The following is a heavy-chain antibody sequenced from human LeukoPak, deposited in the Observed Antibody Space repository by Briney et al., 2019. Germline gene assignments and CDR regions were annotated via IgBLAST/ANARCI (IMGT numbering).Heavy chain of an antibody. CDR2: ISAYNGNT. CDR1: GYTFTSYG. Sequence: GASVKVSCKASGYTFTSYGISWVRQAPGQGLEWMGWISAYNGNTNYAQKLQGRVTMTTDTSTSTAYMELRSLRSDDTAVYYCARVHSLFMVRGVTPLRYYYGMDVWGQGTTVTVSS. CDR3: ARVHSLFMVRGVTPLRYYYGMDV. V-gene: IGHV1-18*01. J-gene: IGHJ6*02. D-gene: IGHD3-10*01.